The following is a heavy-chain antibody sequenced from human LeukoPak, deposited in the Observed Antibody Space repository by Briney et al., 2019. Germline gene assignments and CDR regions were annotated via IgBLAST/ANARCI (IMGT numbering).Heavy chain of an antibody. CDR1: GFTFGDHA. CDR3: TRAPHPRCSSSGCYLDY. V-gene: IGHV3-49*04. D-gene: IGHD2-2*01. J-gene: IGHJ4*02. Sequence: GGSLRLSCSTSGFTFGDHAMSWVRQAPGKGLEWVGFIQAKAYGGATKYAASVNGRFSISRDDSQSIANLQMNDLKTEDTAVYYCTRAPHPRCSSSGCYLDYWGQGTLVTVSS. CDR2: IQAKAYGGAT.